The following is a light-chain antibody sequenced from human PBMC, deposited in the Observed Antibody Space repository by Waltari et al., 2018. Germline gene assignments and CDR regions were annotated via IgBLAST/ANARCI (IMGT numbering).Light chain of an antibody. V-gene: IGLV2-23*02. CDR2: DVN. CDR1: SSAMGKYNL. Sequence: QSALTKTATVSGSPGQSITIPCSGASSAMGKYNLVSWYQQHPGKAPTLIIYDVNKRPSGVSNRFSGSKSGNTAFLTISGLQTADEADYYCCSYAGSAVSVFGGGTKLTVL. CDR3: CSYAGSAVSV. J-gene: IGLJ3*02.